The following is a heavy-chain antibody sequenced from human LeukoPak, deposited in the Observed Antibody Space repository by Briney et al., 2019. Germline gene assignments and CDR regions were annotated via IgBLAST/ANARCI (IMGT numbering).Heavy chain of an antibody. V-gene: IGHV3-23*01. Sequence: PGGSLRLSCAASGFTFSSYWMSWVRQAPGKGLEWVSAISGSGGSTYYADSVKGRFTISRDNSKNTLYLQMNSLRAEDTAVYYCAKAGSGYDDAFDIWGQGTMVTVSS. J-gene: IGHJ3*02. CDR3: AKAGSGYDDAFDI. CDR2: ISGSGGST. CDR1: GFTFSSYW. D-gene: IGHD5-12*01.